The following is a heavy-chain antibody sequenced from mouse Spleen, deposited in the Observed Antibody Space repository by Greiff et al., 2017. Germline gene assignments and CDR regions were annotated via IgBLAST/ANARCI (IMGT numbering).Heavy chain of an antibody. J-gene: IGHJ1*01. D-gene: IGHD1-1*01. V-gene: IGHV5-9-3*01. CDR2: ISSGGSYT. CDR1: GFTFSSYA. CDR3: ARHPFITTANWYFDV. Sequence: EVQVVESGGGLVKPGGSLKLSCAASGFTFSSYAMSWVRQTPEKRLEWVATISSGGSYTYYPDSVKGRFTISRDNAKNTLYLQMSSLRSEDTAMYYCARHPFITTANWYFDVWGAGTTVTVSS.